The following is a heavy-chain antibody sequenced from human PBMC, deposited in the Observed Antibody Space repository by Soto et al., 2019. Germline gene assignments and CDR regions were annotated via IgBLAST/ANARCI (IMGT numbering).Heavy chain of an antibody. CDR3: AKESLDYFDSGRFYSPAFDH. Sequence: QVQLAESGGGVVHPGTSLRLSCVTSGFSFNSFAMDWVRQAPGKGLEWVAAISFDGRDISYRESVKGRFSISRDKFKNTVYLQMNSVRPEDTAVYYCAKESLDYFDSGRFYSPAFDHWGRGTLVTVSP. CDR2: ISFDGRDI. V-gene: IGHV3-30*18. J-gene: IGHJ4*02. CDR1: GFSFNSFA. D-gene: IGHD3-10*01.